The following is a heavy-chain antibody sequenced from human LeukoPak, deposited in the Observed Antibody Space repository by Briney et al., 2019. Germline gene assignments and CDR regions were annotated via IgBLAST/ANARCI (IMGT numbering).Heavy chain of an antibody. Sequence: GSLRLSCAASGFTFSSYHINWVRQAPGKGLEWVSSISYNSENIYYADSVKGRFTISRDNAKNSLYLQMNSLRAEDTAVYYCARGLCGGDCYDYWGQGTLVTVSS. J-gene: IGHJ4*02. D-gene: IGHD2-21*01. CDR3: ARGLCGGDCYDY. CDR2: ISYNSENI. CDR1: GFTFSSYH. V-gene: IGHV3-21*03.